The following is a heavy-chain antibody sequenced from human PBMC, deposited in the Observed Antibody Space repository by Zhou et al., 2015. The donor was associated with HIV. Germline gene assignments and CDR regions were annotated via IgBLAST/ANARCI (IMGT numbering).Heavy chain of an antibody. CDR3: ARSSGNYDFAFDI. CDR2: IIPMFGIE. D-gene: IGHD3-22*01. J-gene: IGHJ3*02. V-gene: IGHV1-69*09. CDR1: GGTFSGSD. Sequence: QVQLVQSGTEVKKPGSSVKVSCRASGGTFSGSDISWVRQAPGQGLEWMGKIIPMFGIEDYAQKFRGRLTISADRSTSAAYMELSSLRSEDAAVYYCARSSGNYDFAFDIWGQGTRIIVSS.